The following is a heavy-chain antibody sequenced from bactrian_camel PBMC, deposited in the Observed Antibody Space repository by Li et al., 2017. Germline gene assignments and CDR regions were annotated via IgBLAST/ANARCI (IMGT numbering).Heavy chain of an antibody. CDR3: VAGGSNRFDY. D-gene: IGHD2*01. CDR2: INPNGGT. J-gene: IGHJ4*01. Sequence: HVQLVESGGGLVQPGGSLRLSCAASERTSGYYCMGWFRQAPGKEREFVSNINPNGGTVYADAVKGRFTISRDNAKNTVYLQMNSLKSEDTALYYCVAGGSNRFDYWGQGTQVTVS. V-gene: IGHV3S53*01. CDR1: ERTSGYYC.